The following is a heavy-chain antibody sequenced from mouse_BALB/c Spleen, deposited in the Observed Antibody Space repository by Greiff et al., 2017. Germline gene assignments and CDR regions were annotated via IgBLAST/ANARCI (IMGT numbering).Heavy chain of an antibody. V-gene: IGHV5-6-2*01. Sequence: EVQVVESGGGLVKLGGSLKLSCAASGFTFSSYYMSWVRQTPEKRLELVAAINSNGGSTYYPDTVKGRFTISRDNAKNTLYLQMSSLKSEDTALYYCARHERNYYGSSLYYYAMDYWGQGTSVTVSS. CDR3: ARHERNYYGSSLYYYAMDY. J-gene: IGHJ4*01. D-gene: IGHD1-1*01. CDR1: GFTFSSYY. CDR2: INSNGGST.